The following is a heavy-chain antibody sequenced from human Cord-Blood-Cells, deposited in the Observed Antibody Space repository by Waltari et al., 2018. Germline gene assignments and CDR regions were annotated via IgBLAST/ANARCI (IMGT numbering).Heavy chain of an antibody. CDR1: GYSISSGYY. D-gene: IGHD2-2*01. Sequence: QVQLQESGPGLVKPSETLSLTCAVSGYSISSGYYWGWIRQPPGKGLEWIGSIYHSGSTYYTPSLKSRVTISVDTSKNQFSLKLSSVTAADTAVYYCARDQYCSSTSGYYFDYWGQGTLVTVSS. CDR3: ARDQYCSSTSGYYFDY. J-gene: IGHJ4*02. V-gene: IGHV4-38-2*02. CDR2: IYHSGST.